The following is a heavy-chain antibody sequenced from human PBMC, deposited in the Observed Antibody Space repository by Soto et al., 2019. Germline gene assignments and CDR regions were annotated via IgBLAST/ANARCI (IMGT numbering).Heavy chain of an antibody. Sequence: QVQLQESGPGQVKQSGTLYLTCAVSGGSISSNNRWSWVRQPPGKGLEWIGEIYQSGSTNYNPSLKSRVTISVDKSKNQFSLRLSSVTAADTAVYYCARDRGYCSGGSCYEFDYWGQGTLVTVSS. V-gene: IGHV4-4*02. CDR3: ARDRGYCSGGSCYEFDY. D-gene: IGHD2-15*01. CDR1: GGSISSNNR. J-gene: IGHJ4*02. CDR2: IYQSGST.